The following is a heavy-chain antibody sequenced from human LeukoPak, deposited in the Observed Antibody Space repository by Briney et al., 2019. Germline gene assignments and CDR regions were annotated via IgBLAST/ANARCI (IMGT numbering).Heavy chain of an antibody. CDR1: GFTFSNYW. J-gene: IGHJ4*02. Sequence: GGSLRLSCAASGFTFSNYWMSWVRQAPGKGLEWVANIKEDGSEKNYVVSVKGRFTISRDNAKNSLYLHRNNLRAEDTTVYYCARGGRDLDYWGQGTLVTVSS. CDR2: IKEDGSEK. V-gene: IGHV3-7*01. CDR3: ARGGRDLDY. D-gene: IGHD1-26*01.